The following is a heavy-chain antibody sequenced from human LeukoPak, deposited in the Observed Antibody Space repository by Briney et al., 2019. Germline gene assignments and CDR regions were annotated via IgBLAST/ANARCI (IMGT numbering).Heavy chain of an antibody. D-gene: IGHD6-6*01. CDR3: AVAARRNYYYYMDV. V-gene: IGHV3-7*01. Sequence: GGSLRLSCAASGFTFSHYWMAWVRQSPGKGLEWLANIRPDGSDTAYVDSVKGRFTIDRDNAKNSLYLQMNSLRAEDTAVYYCAVAARRNYYYYMDVWGKGTTVTVSS. CDR2: IRPDGSDT. CDR1: GFTFSHYW. J-gene: IGHJ6*03.